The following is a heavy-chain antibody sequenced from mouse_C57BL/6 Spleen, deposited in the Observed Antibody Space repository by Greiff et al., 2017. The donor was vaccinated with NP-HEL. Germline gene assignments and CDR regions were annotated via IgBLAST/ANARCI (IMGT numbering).Heavy chain of an antibody. V-gene: IGHV1-76*01. CDR1: GYTFTDYY. CDR3: ARGDDYDGYAMDY. Sequence: QVQLQQSGAELVRPGASVKLSCKASGYTFTDYYINWVKQRPGQGLEWIARIYPGSGNTYYNEKFKGKATLTAENTSSTAYMQLSSLTSEDSAVYFCARGDDYDGYAMDYWGQGTSVTVSS. CDR2: IYPGSGNT. J-gene: IGHJ4*01. D-gene: IGHD2-4*01.